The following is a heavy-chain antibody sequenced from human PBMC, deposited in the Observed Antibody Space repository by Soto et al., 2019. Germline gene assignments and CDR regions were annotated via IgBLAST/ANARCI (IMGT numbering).Heavy chain of an antibody. CDR3: AKGATGTTGLYDY. Sequence: PGGSLRLSCAASGFTFSNAWINWVRQAPGKGLEWVGRIKSKTDGGTTDFAAPVKGRFAISRDNSKNTLYLQMNSLRAEDTAVYYCAKGATGTTGLYDYWGQGTLVTVSS. J-gene: IGHJ4*02. CDR2: IKSKTDGGTT. CDR1: GFTFSNAW. V-gene: IGHV3-15*07. D-gene: IGHD1-1*01.